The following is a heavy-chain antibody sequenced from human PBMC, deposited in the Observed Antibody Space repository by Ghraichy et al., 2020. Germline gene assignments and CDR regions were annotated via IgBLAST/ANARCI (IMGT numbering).Heavy chain of an antibody. D-gene: IGHD1-26*01. V-gene: IGHV4-4*02. Sequence: SETLSLTCAVSGGSISSSNWWSWVRQPPGKGLEWIGEIYHSGSTNYNPSLKSRVTMSVDKSKNQFSLKLSSVTAADAAEYYCARRGGGATPFDYWGQGTLVTVSS. CDR3: ARRGGGATPFDY. CDR2: IYHSGST. CDR1: GGSISSSNW. J-gene: IGHJ4*02.